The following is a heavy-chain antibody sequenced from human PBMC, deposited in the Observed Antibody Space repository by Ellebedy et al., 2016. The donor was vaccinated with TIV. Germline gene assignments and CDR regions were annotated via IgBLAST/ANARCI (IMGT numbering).Heavy chain of an antibody. CDR3: AKDRYTDRGRYFDY. V-gene: IGHV3-30*04. J-gene: IGHJ4*02. D-gene: IGHD5-24*01. CDR2: ISYDGRKE. CDR1: GFTFSTYP. Sequence: GGSLRLXXAASGFTFSTYPMHWVRQAPGKGLEWVALISYDGRKEYYADSVKGRFSISRDNSKNTLYLQMNSLRAEDTAVYYCAKDRYTDRGRYFDYWGQGTLVTVSS.